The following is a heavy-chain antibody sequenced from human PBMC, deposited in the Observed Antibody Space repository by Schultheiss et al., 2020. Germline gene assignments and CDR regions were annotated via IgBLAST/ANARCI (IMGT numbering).Heavy chain of an antibody. CDR2: ISSSSSYI. J-gene: IGHJ4*02. V-gene: IGHV3-21*01. CDR1: GFTFSNYG. CDR3: ARDNPNFWSGDY. D-gene: IGHD3-3*01. Sequence: GGSLRLSCAASGFTFSNYGMHWVRQAPGKGLEWVSSISSSSSYIYYADSVKGRFTISRDNAKNSLYLQMNSLRAEDTAVYYCARDNPNFWSGDYWGQGTLVTVSS.